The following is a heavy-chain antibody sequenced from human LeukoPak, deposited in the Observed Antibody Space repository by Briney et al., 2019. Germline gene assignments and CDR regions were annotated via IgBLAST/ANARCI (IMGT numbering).Heavy chain of an antibody. J-gene: IGHJ5*02. D-gene: IGHD2-2*01. Sequence: GSLRLSCAASGFTFSSYAMSWVRQPPGKGLEWIGEINHSGSTNYNPSLKSRVTISVDTSKNQFSLKLSSVTAADTAVYYCARAPPVLPGGNWFDPWGQGTLVTVSS. CDR1: GFTFSSYA. CDR2: INHSGST. CDR3: ARAPPVLPGGNWFDP. V-gene: IGHV4-34*01.